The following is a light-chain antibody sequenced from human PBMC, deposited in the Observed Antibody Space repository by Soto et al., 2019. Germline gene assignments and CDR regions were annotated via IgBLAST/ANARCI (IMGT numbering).Light chain of an antibody. J-gene: IGKJ1*01. Sequence: DIQMTQSPSTLSASVGDRVTITCRASQSISSWLAWFQKKPGKAPNLLIYKVSNLESGGPSRFNGSGSGTEFTLTIGSLQPDDFATYYCQQYYSYSCTFGQGTKVPIK. CDR3: QQYYSYSCT. CDR1: QSISSW. V-gene: IGKV1-5*03. CDR2: KVS.